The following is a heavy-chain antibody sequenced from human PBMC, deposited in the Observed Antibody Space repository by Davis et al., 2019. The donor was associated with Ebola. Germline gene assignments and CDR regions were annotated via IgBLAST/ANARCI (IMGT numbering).Heavy chain of an antibody. CDR1: AGSISSYY. Sequence: SETLSLTCTVSAGSISSYYSTWIRQPPGKGLEWIGYIYYSGSTNYNPSLKSRVTISVDTSKNQFSLKLTSVTAADTAVYDCPRTRGHFYGDPFDYWGQGTLVTVSS. CDR3: PRTRGHFYGDPFDY. CDR2: IYYSGST. J-gene: IGHJ4*02. V-gene: IGHV4-59*01. D-gene: IGHD4-17*01.